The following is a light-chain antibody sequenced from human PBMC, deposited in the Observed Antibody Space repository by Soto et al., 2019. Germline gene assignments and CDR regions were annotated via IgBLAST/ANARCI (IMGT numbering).Light chain of an antibody. J-gene: IGKJ1*01. CDR1: QSVSTY. V-gene: IGKV3-20*01. CDR3: QQYGSSGT. CDR2: GAS. Sequence: EIVLTQSPATLSLSPGERASLSCRARQSVSTYLAWYQQKPGQAPRLLIYGASSRATGVPDRFSGSGSGTDFTLTISRLEPEDFAVYYCQQYGSSGTFGQGTKVDIK.